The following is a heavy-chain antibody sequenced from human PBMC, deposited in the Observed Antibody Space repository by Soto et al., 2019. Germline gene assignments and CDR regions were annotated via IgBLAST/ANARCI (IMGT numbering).Heavy chain of an antibody. Sequence: QVQLVQSGAEVKKPGSSVKVSCKASGGTFSSYTISWVRQAPGQGLEWMGRIIPILGIANYAQKFQGRVTITADKSTSTAYMELSSLRSEDTAVYYCARGGTGGYSGYVGNYFDYWGQGTLVTVSS. D-gene: IGHD5-12*01. J-gene: IGHJ4*02. CDR2: IIPILGIA. CDR1: GGTFSSYT. V-gene: IGHV1-69*02. CDR3: ARGGTGGYSGYVGNYFDY.